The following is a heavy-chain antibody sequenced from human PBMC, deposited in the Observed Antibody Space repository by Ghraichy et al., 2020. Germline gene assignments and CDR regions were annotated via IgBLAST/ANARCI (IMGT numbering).Heavy chain of an antibody. V-gene: IGHV4-31*03. D-gene: IGHD4-17*01. CDR2: IYYSGST. J-gene: IGHJ4*02. Sequence: SETLSLTCTVSGGSISSGGYYWSWIRQHPGKGLEWIGYIYYSGSTYYNPSLKSRGTISVDTSKNQFSLKLNSVTAADTAVYYCARDVPDDYADPYYFDYWGQGTLVTVSS. CDR1: GGSISSGGYY. CDR3: ARDVPDDYADPYYFDY.